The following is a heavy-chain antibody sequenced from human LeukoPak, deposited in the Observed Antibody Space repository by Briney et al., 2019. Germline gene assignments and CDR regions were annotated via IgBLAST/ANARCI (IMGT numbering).Heavy chain of an antibody. CDR2: IYYSGST. J-gene: IGHJ6*03. V-gene: IGHV4-59*01. CDR1: GGSISSYY. Sequence: SETLSLTCTVSGGSISSYYWSWIRQPPGKGLEWIGYIYYSGSTNYNPSLKSRVTISVDTSKNQFSLKLSSVTAADTAVYYCARMESGSYYGYYYYMDVWGKGTTVTVSS. D-gene: IGHD1-26*01. CDR3: ARMESGSYYGYYYYMDV.